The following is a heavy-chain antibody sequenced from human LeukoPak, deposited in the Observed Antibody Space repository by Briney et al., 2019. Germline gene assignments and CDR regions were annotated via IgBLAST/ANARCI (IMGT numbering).Heavy chain of an antibody. J-gene: IGHJ4*02. Sequence: GGSLRLSCAASGFTFSTYSMHWVRQAPGKGLEWVSYITRSSTPISYADSVKGRFTISRDNAKNTLYLQMNSLRAENTAVYYCAKLVSSWYSPHWDWGQGTLVTVSS. CDR3: AKLVSSWYSPHWD. CDR1: GFTFSTYS. V-gene: IGHV3-48*01. D-gene: IGHD6-13*01. CDR2: ITRSSTPI.